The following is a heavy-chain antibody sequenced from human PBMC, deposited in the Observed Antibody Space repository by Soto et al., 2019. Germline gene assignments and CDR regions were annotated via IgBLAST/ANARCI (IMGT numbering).Heavy chain of an antibody. CDR1: GGSFSGYY. V-gene: IGHV4-34*01. CDR2: INHSGST. D-gene: IGHD3-3*01. Sequence: SETLSLTCAVYGGSFSGYYWSWIRQPPGKGLEWIGEINHSGSTNYNPSLKSRVTISVDTSKNQFSLNLSSVTAADTAVYYCARGEYDPPYGMDVWGQGTTVTVSS. CDR3: ARGEYDPPYGMDV. J-gene: IGHJ6*02.